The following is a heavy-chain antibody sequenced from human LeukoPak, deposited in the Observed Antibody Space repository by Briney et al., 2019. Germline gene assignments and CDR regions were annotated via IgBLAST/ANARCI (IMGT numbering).Heavy chain of an antibody. CDR3: ARGRRITMVRGDPPRYFDY. J-gene: IGHJ4*02. CDR2: IYYSGST. D-gene: IGHD3-10*01. CDR1: GGSISSGGYY. Sequence: SETLSLTCTVSGGSISSGGYYWSWIRQHPGKGLEWIGYIYYSGSTYYNPSLKSRVTISVDTSKNQFSLKLSSVTAADTAVYYCARGRRITMVRGDPPRYFDYWGQGTLVTVSS. V-gene: IGHV4-31*03.